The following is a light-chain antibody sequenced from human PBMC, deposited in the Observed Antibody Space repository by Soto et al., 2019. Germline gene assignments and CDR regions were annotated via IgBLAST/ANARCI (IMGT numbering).Light chain of an antibody. V-gene: IGLV4-69*01. Sequence: QPVLTQSPSASASLGASVKLTCTLSSGHSNYAIAWHQQQSEKGPRYLMKLNSDGSHSKGDGIPDRFSGSSSGAERYLTISSLQSEDEADYYCQTWGSGIVVFGGGTQLTAL. J-gene: IGLJ2*01. CDR3: QTWGSGIVV. CDR1: SGHSNYA. CDR2: LNSDGSH.